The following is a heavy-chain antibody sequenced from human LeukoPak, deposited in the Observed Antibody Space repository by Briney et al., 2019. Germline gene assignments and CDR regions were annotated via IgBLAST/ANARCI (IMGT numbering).Heavy chain of an antibody. CDR3: AKEWRAAAGIYYFDY. J-gene: IGHJ4*02. CDR2: ISASGGST. V-gene: IGHV3-23*01. CDR1: GFTFSSYS. Sequence: GGSLRLSCAASGFTFSSYSMNWVRQAPGKGLEWVSTISASGGSTYYADSVKGRFTISRDNSKNTLYLQMNSLKTEDTAVYYCAKEWRAAAGIYYFDYWGQGALVTVSS. D-gene: IGHD6-13*01.